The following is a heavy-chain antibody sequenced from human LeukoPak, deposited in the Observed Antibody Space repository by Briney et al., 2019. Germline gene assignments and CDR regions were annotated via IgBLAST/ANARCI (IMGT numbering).Heavy chain of an antibody. J-gene: IGHJ4*02. Sequence: QPGGSLRLSCAASGFTFSDNWMHWVRQAPGKGLVWVSRISPDGSDTVYADSVKGRFTVSRDNRKNTLYLQMHGPRAEDTAIYYCAIGCYYQSSGYCGFDYWGLGTLVTVSA. V-gene: IGHV3-74*01. CDR2: ISPDGSDT. CDR3: AIGCYYQSSGYCGFDY. D-gene: IGHD3-22*01. CDR1: GFTFSDNW.